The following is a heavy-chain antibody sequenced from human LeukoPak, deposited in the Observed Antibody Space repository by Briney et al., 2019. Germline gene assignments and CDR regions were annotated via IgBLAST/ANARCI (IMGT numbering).Heavy chain of an antibody. J-gene: IGHJ4*02. D-gene: IGHD2-15*01. V-gene: IGHV3-21*01. Sequence: KPGGSLRLSCAASGFTFSSYSMNWVRQAPGKGLEWVSSISSSSSYIYYADSVKGRFTISRDNAKNSLYLQMNSLRAEDTAVYYCARVGLGYCSGGSCFSDYWGQGTLVTVSS. CDR3: ARVGLGYCSGGSCFSDY. CDR2: ISSSSSYI. CDR1: GFTFSSYS.